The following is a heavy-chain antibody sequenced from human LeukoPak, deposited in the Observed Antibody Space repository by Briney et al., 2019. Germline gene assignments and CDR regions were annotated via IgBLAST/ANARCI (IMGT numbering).Heavy chain of an antibody. CDR1: GGSISSSSYY. Sequence: PSETLSLTCTVSGGSISSSSYYWGWIRQPPGKGLEWIGSIYYSGSTNYNPSLKSRVTISVDTSKNQFSLKLSSVTAADTAVYYCARAWDIVVVTSAFDIWGQGTMVTVSS. D-gene: IGHD2-2*01. V-gene: IGHV4-39*07. CDR3: ARAWDIVVVTSAFDI. J-gene: IGHJ3*02. CDR2: IYYSGST.